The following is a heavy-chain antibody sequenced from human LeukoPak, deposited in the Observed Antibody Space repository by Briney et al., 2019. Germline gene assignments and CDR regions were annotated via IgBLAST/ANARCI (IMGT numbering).Heavy chain of an antibody. D-gene: IGHD2-2*01. Sequence: ASVKVSCKASGYTFTGYYMHWVRQAPGQGLEWMGRINPNSGGTNYAQKFQGRVTMTRDTSISTAYMELSRLRSDDMAVYYCAREDIVVVPDTNFDYWGQGTLVTVSS. J-gene: IGHJ4*02. V-gene: IGHV1-2*06. CDR1: GYTFTGYY. CDR2: INPNSGGT. CDR3: AREDIVVVPDTNFDY.